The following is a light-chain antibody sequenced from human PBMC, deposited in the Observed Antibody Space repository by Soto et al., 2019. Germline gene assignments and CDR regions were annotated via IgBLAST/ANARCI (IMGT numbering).Light chain of an antibody. J-gene: IGKJ1*01. CDR2: LTS. Sequence: EIVLTQSPASLSSFPGDRVTLSCGASQAVNSRFAWYQHKPGPAPSPLTYLTSNSAAGIPARFSGSGSETDFTLTLSDVETEDFAVYDRHQRQSWPRTFCQGTKVDIK. CDR3: HQRQSWPRT. CDR1: QAVNSR. V-gene: IGKV3-11*01.